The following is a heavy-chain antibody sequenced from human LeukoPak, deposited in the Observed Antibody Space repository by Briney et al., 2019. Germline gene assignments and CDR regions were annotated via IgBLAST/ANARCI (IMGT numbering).Heavy chain of an antibody. D-gene: IGHD6-19*01. Sequence: TLSLTCSVSDGSINSYYWNWIRRPPGKALEWLALIDWDDDKYYGTSLKTRLTISKDTSKNQVVLTMTNMDPVDTATYYCARIQKNSSGWYQSSPNYYYYGMDVWGQGTTVTVSS. CDR3: ARIQKNSSGWYQSSPNYYYYGMDV. CDR2: IDWDDDK. CDR1: DGSINSYYW. J-gene: IGHJ6*02. V-gene: IGHV2-70*18.